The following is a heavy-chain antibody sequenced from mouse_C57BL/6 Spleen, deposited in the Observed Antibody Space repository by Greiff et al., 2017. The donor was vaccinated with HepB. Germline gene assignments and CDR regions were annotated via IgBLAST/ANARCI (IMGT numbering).Heavy chain of an antibody. CDR1: GFTFSSYA. CDR2: ISDGGSYT. J-gene: IGHJ2*01. Sequence: EVMLVESGGGLVKPGGSLKLSCAASGFTFSSYAMSWVRQTPEKRLEWVATISDGGSYTYYPDNVKGRFTISRDNAKNNLYLQMSHLKSEDTAMYYCARDSSGHFDYWGQGTTLTVSS. D-gene: IGHD3-2*02. V-gene: IGHV5-4*01. CDR3: ARDSSGHFDY.